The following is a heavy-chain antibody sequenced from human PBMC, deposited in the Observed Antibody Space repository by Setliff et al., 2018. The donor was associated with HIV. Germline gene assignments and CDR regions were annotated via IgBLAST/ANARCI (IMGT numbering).Heavy chain of an antibody. Sequence: PSETLSLTCDVSSYSISSAHNWAWIRQAPGRGLEWIGSLHHSGNTHYKPSLKSRVSIFLDTSKKQLSLKLRSVTAADTAVYYCAREGGYCGTNPCFGFDYWGQGTLVTVSS. V-gene: IGHV4-38-2*02. J-gene: IGHJ4*02. CDR2: LHHSGNT. CDR3: AREGGYCGTNPCFGFDY. D-gene: IGHD2-15*01. CDR1: SYSISSAHN.